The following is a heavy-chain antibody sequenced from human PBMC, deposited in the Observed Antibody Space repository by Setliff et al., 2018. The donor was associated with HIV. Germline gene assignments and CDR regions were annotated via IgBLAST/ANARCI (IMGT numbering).Heavy chain of an antibody. J-gene: IGHJ4*02. D-gene: IGHD3-16*01. V-gene: IGHV3-7*01. Sequence: SGGSLRLSCAASGFTFSTFWMGWVRQAPGKGREWVAHIKPDGSSKKYVDSVKGRFTISRDNAKDSLYLQMHSLRAEDTAVYYCVRWGLPYGIDAWGQGTLVTVSS. CDR1: GFTFSTFW. CDR2: IKPDGSSK. CDR3: VRWGLPYGIDA.